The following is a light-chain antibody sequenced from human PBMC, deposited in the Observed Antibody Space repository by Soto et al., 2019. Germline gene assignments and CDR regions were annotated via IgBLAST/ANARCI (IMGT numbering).Light chain of an antibody. V-gene: IGLV2-23*02. CDR1: SSDIGSYNL. CDR2: EAT. CDR3: CLYASSSTFI. Sequence: QSALTQPASVSGSPGQSITISCTGTSSDIGSYNLVSWYQQHPGKTPKLMIYEATKRPSGVSNRFSGSKSGNTASLTISGLQAEDEADYYCCLYASSSTFIFGGGTKVTVL. J-gene: IGLJ2*01.